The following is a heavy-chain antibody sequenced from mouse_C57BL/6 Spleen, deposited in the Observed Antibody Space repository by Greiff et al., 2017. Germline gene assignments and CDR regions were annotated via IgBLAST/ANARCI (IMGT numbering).Heavy chain of an antibody. CDR3: AKNGAVVPYWYFDV. V-gene: IGHV2-5*01. CDR1: GFSLTSYG. D-gene: IGHD1-1*01. J-gene: IGHJ1*03. CDR2: IWRGGST. Sequence: QVQLQQSGPGLVQPSQSLSITCTVSGFSLTSYGVHWVRQSPGKGLEWLGVIWRGGSTDYNAAFMSRLSITKDNSKSQVFFKMNSLQADDTAIYYCAKNGAVVPYWYFDVWGTGTTVTVSS.